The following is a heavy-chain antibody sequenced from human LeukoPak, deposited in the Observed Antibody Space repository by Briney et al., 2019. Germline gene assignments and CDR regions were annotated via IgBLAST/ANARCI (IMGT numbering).Heavy chain of an antibody. J-gene: IGHJ4*02. V-gene: IGHV4-30-4*08. CDR1: GGSISSGDYY. Sequence: PSETLSLTCTVSGGSISSGDYYWSWIRQPPGKGLEWIGYIYYSGSTYYNPSLKSRVTISVDTSKNQFSLKLSSVTAADTAVYYCAREGGSGWYYFDRWGQGTLVTVSS. CDR3: AREGGSGWYYFDR. D-gene: IGHD6-19*01. CDR2: IYYSGST.